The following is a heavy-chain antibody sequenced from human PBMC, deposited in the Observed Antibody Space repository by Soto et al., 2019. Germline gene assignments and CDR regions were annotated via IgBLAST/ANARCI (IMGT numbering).Heavy chain of an antibody. CDR2: LSPYSGAT. V-gene: IGHV1-2*02. D-gene: IGHD3-3*01. Sequence: QVHLVQTGVEVRKPGASVKVSCTPSGYTFSDFYIHWVRQAPGQGLEWMGCLSPYSGATMTAQRFEGRVTMATNTSISTAYMELSSLRYDDTALYYCARGSRITRFGVPSFFSKGLDVWGQGTTVIVSS. CDR3: ARGSRITRFGVPSFFSKGLDV. CDR1: GYTFSDFY. J-gene: IGHJ6*01.